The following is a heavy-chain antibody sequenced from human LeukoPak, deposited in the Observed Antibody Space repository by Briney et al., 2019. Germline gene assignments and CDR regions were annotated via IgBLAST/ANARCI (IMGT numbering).Heavy chain of an antibody. CDR3: NGYCSSASCYSDMDV. D-gene: IGHD2-2*02. CDR2: INWNGGST. V-gene: IGHV3-20*04. CDR1: GFTFDDYE. Sequence: PGGSLRLSCVASGFTFDDYEMSWVRQAPGKGLEWVSGINWNGGSTGYADSVEGRFTISRDNAKNSLYLQMNSLRAEDTALYYCNGYCSSASCYSDMDVWGQGTTVTVSS. J-gene: IGHJ6*02.